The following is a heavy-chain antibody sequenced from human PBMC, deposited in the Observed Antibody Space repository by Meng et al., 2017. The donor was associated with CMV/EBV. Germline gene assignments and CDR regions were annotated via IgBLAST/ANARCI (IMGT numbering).Heavy chain of an antibody. CDR3: ARGWYSSSWYANSWFDP. Sequence: GGPLRLSCAASGFTFSSYAMHWVRQAPGKGLEYVSAISSNGGSTYYADSVKGRFTISRDNSKNTLYLQMGSLRAEDTAVYYCARGWYSSSWYANSWFDPWGQGTLVTVSS. CDR2: ISSNGGST. CDR1: GFTFSSYA. D-gene: IGHD6-13*01. V-gene: IGHV3-64*02. J-gene: IGHJ5*02.